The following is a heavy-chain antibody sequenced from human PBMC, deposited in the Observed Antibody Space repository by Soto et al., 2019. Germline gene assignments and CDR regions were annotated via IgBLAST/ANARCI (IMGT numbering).Heavy chain of an antibody. CDR2: ISAYNGNT. CDR3: ARSSSGPPPDVFDI. Sequence: QVQLVQSGAEVKKPGASVKVSCKASGYTFTNYGISWVRQAPGQGLEWMGWISAYNGNTNYAQKLQGRVTMTTDTATSTAYMELRSLRSDDTDVYYCARSSSGPPPDVFDIWGQGTMVTVSS. V-gene: IGHV1-18*01. CDR1: GYTFTNYG. D-gene: IGHD6-19*01. J-gene: IGHJ3*02.